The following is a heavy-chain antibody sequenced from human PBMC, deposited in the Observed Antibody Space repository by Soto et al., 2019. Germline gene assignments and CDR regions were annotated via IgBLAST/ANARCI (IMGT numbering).Heavy chain of an antibody. J-gene: IGHJ4*02. CDR2: IYYSGST. CDR3: ARGGGATLLWRETYYFDY. Sequence: SATLSLTCTVSGGSISSYYWSWIRQPPGKGLEWIGYIYYSGSTNYNPSLKSRVTISVDTSKNQFSLKLSSVTAADTAVYYCARGGGATLLWRETYYFDYWGQGTLVTVSS. D-gene: IGHD1-26*01. V-gene: IGHV4-59*01. CDR1: GGSISSYY.